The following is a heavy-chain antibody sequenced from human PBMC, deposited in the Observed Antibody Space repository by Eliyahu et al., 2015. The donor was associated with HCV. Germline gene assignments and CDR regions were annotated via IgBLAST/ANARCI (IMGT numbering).Heavy chain of an antibody. D-gene: IGHD3-10*01. CDR3: AKEGSGSFLVYGMDV. Sequence: QVQLVESGGAVVQPGRSLRLSCAASGFTFXXYGMHWVRQAPGKGLEWVAVISYDGSNEYSADSVKGRFTISRDNSKNTLHLQMNSLRAEDTAVYFCAKEGSGSFLVYGMDVWGQGTTVSVSS. CDR2: ISYDGSNE. V-gene: IGHV3-30*18. CDR1: GFTFXXYG. J-gene: IGHJ6*02.